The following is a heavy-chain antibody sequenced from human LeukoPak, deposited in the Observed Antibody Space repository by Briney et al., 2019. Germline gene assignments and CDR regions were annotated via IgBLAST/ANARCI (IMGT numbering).Heavy chain of an antibody. J-gene: IGHJ6*02. CDR3: ARVGYSSKYYYYYGMDV. V-gene: IGHV6-1*01. D-gene: IGHD6-13*01. CDR2: TYYRSKWYN. Sequence: SQTLSLTCAISGDSVSSNSAAWNWIRQSPSRVLEWLGRTYYRSKWYNDYAVSVKSRITIRPDTSKNQFSLQLNSVTPEDTAVYYCARVGYSSKYYYYYGMDVWGQGTTVTVSS. CDR1: GDSVSSNSAA.